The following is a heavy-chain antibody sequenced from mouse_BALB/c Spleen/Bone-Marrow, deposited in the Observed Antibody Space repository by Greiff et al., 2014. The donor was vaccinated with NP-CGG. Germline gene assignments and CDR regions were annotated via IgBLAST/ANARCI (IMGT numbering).Heavy chain of an antibody. J-gene: IGHJ1*01. CDR1: GFAFSSYD. CDR3: ARQGDCDGDFDG. CDR2: ISRGGGGT. V-gene: IGHV5-12-1*01. Sequence: EVQGVESGGGLVKPGGSVKISCEASGFAFSSYDMYWVSQSQGKRLEWVGYISRGGGGTYYTDTVKGRFTISIDNAKNTLYLQMSSLKSEDTAMYYCARQGDCDGDFDGWGAGTTVTVSS.